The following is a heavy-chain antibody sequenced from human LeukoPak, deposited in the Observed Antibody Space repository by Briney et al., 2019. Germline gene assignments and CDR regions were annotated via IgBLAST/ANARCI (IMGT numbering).Heavy chain of an antibody. V-gene: IGHV3-23*01. D-gene: IGHD6-13*01. CDR2: ISGGGNFT. CDR3: AKTTPGSSWTRGYYYYGMDV. Sequence: GGSLRLSCAASGFTFSSHAMTWVRQTPGKGLEWVSAISGGGNFTYYADFVKGRFTISRDNSKNTLFLQMNSLRAEDTAVYYCAKTTPGSSWTRGYYYYGMDVWGQGTTVTVSS. CDR1: GFTFSSHA. J-gene: IGHJ6*02.